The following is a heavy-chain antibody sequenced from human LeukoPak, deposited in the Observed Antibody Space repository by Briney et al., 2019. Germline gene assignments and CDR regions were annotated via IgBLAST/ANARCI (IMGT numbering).Heavy chain of an antibody. CDR3: ARAKWGAITMVRGVIYFDY. D-gene: IGHD3-10*01. CDR2: ISYDGSNK. V-gene: IGHV3-30-3*01. CDR1: GFTFSSYA. Sequence: GGSLRLSCAASGFTFSSYAMHWVRQAPGKGLEWVAVISYDGSNKYYADSVKGRFTISRDNSKNTLYLQMNSLRAEDTAVYYCARAKWGAITMVRGVIYFDYWGQGTLVAVSS. J-gene: IGHJ4*02.